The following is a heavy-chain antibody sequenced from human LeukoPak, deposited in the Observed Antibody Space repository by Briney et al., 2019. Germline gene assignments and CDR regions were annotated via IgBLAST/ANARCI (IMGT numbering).Heavy chain of an antibody. V-gene: IGHV3-66*02. CDR3: VRGMGVSMLYYFDY. CDR2: LYRDGTT. J-gene: IGHJ4*02. CDR1: GLSVSSNY. D-gene: IGHD3-10*01. Sequence: PGGSLRLSCAASGLSVSSNYMSWVRQAPGKGLERVSVLYRDGTTYYADSVKGRFTISRDNSKNPLYLQMNSLRAEDTAVYYCVRGMGVSMLYYFDYWGQGTLVTVSS.